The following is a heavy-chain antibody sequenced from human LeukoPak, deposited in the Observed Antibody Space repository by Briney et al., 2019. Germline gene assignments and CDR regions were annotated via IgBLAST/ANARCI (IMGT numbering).Heavy chain of an antibody. CDR1: GATFSSYS. V-gene: IGHV3-21*01. D-gene: IGHD6-13*01. CDR2: ISSSSSYI. CDR3: ARVAAAGKGFDY. J-gene: IGHJ4*02. Sequence: PGGSLRLFCAASGATFSSYSMNWVRQAPGMGLEWVSSISSSSSYIYYADSVKGRFTISRENAKNSLYLQMNSLRAGDTAVYYCARVAAAGKGFDYWGQGTLVTVSS.